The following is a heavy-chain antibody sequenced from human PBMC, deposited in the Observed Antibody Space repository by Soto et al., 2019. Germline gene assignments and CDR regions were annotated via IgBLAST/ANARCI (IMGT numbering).Heavy chain of an antibody. CDR2: ISGSDGKT. D-gene: IGHD3-3*01. V-gene: IGHV3-23*01. CDR1: GFSFSSYA. CDR3: ARWSYLDY. Sequence: GGSLRLSCAASGFSFSSYAMSWVRQAPGKGLEWVSTISGSDGKTFYTDSVKGRFSISRDTSKNTLYLQMNSLRADDTAVYYCARWSYLDYWGQGTRVTVSS. J-gene: IGHJ4*02.